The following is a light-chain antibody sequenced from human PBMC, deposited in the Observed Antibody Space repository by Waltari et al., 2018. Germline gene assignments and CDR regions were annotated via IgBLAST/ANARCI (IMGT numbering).Light chain of an antibody. V-gene: IGKV1-5*03. CDR3: QQYDSLPVT. CDR2: KAS. J-gene: IGKJ4*01. Sequence: DIQLTQSPSTLPASVGDRVTITCRASNHVKNNLGLYQQKPGQPPKVVTHKASRLDSGVPSRFSGSGFGTEFTLTVSSLQPGDFATYYCQQYDSLPVTFGGGTKVEIK. CDR1: NHVKNN.